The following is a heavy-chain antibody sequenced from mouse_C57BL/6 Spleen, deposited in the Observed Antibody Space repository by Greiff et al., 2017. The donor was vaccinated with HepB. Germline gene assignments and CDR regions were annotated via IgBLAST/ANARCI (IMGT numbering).Heavy chain of an antibody. Sequence: VQLQQSGTVLARPGASVKMSCKTSGYTFTSYWMHWVKQRPGQGLEWIGAIYPGNSDTSYNQKFKGKVKLTAVTSASTAYMELSSLTNEDSAVYYCAYGSSSFFDYWGQGTTLTVSS. V-gene: IGHV1-5*01. CDR2: IYPGNSDT. CDR1: GYTFTSYW. J-gene: IGHJ2*01. D-gene: IGHD1-1*01. CDR3: AYGSSSFFDY.